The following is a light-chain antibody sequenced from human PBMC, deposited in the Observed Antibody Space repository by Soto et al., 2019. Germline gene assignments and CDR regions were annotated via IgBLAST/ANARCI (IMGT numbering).Light chain of an antibody. V-gene: IGKV1-39*01. CDR1: QSIRSY. CDR3: QQSYTTPYS. Sequence: DIPMTQSPSSLSASVGDRVTITCRASQSIRSYLNWYQQKPGKAPNLLIYVASSLQTGVPSRFNGSGSGTYFTLTISSVQPEDFATYYCQQSYTTPYSFGQGTKLEI. J-gene: IGKJ2*03. CDR2: VAS.